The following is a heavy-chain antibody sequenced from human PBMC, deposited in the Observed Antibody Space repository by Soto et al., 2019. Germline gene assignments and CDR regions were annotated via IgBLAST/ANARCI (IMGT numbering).Heavy chain of an antibody. V-gene: IGHV3-30*18. CDR1: RFTFSDYA. CDR2: VSHDGRNT. D-gene: IGHD6-19*01. CDR3: AKGGRQWLVTSDFNY. Sequence: VQLVESGGGVVQPGRSLRLSCAASRFTFSDYAMHWVRQAPGKGLEWVAVVSHDGRNTHYADSVKGRFTISRDSSKKTVSLEMTSLRAEDTSVYYCAKGGRQWLVTSDFNYWGQGALVTVSS. J-gene: IGHJ4*02.